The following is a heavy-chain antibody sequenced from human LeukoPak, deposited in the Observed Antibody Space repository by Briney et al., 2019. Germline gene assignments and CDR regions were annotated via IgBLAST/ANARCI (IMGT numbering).Heavy chain of an antibody. CDR3: ARPKGDSSSSSAFDI. V-gene: IGHV4-39*01. D-gene: IGHD6-6*01. CDR2: IYDSGST. CDR1: GGSISSSSYY. J-gene: IGHJ3*02. Sequence: SETLSLTCTVSGGSISSSSYYWGWIRQPPGKGLEWIGSIYDSGSTYYNPSLKRRVTISVDTSKNQFSLKLSSVTAADTAVYYCARPKGDSSSSSAFDIWGQGTMVTVSS.